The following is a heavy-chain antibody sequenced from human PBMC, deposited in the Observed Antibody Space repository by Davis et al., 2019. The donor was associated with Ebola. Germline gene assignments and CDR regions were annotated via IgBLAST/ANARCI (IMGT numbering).Heavy chain of an antibody. CDR2: IWYDGSNK. Sequence: GESLKISCAASGFTFSSYGMHWVRQAPGKGLEWVAVIWYDGSNKYYADSVKGRFTISRDNSKNTLYLQMNSLRAEDTAVYYCARGGYWHRADPWGQGTLVTVSS. CDR3: ARGGYWHRADP. V-gene: IGHV3-33*01. CDR1: GFTFSSYG. D-gene: IGHD6-25*01. J-gene: IGHJ5*02.